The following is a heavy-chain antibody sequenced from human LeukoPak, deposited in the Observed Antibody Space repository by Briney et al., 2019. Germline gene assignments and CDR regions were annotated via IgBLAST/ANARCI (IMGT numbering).Heavy chain of an antibody. CDR1: GYTFTRYG. V-gene: IGHV1-18*01. J-gene: IGHJ6*02. CDR2: ISAYNGNT. CDR3: ARDRIAVAAPLPYYYYYGLDV. D-gene: IGHD6-19*01. Sequence: GASVKVSCKASGYTFTRYGISWVRQAPGEGLEWMGWISAYNGNTNYAQKLQGRVTMTTDTSTSTAYMELRSLRSDDTAVYYCARDRIAVAAPLPYYYYYGLDVWGQGTTVTVSS.